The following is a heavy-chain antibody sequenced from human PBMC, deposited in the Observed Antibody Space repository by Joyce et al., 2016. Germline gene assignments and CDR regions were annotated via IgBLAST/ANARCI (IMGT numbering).Heavy chain of an antibody. Sequence: VQLVESGGGVVQPGRSLRLSCAASGFTFNNYGMHWVRQAPGKGLEWVALISNDEINKYYADSVKGRFTISRDNSKNTLYLQLNSLRAEDTAIYYCAKLVKGELSSYWGQGTLVTVSS. CDR3: AKLVKGELSSY. J-gene: IGHJ4*02. CDR2: ISNDEINK. D-gene: IGHD3-16*02. CDR1: GFTFNNYG. V-gene: IGHV3-30*18.